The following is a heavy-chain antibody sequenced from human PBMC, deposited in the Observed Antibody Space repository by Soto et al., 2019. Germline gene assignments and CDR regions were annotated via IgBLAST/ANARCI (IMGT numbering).Heavy chain of an antibody. J-gene: IGHJ4*02. CDR1: GGTFSSYA. CDR3: ARGSGDRLDRDFDY. Sequence: QVQLVQSGAEVQKPGSSVKVSCKASGGTFSSYAISWVRQAPGQGLEWMGGIIPIFGTANYAQKFQGRVTITADESTSTAYMELSSLRSEDTAVYYCARGSGDRLDRDFDYWGQGTLVTVSS. D-gene: IGHD7-27*01. CDR2: IIPIFGTA. V-gene: IGHV1-69*01.